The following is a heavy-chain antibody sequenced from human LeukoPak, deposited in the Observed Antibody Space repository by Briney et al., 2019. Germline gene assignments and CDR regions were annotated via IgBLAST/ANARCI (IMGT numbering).Heavy chain of an antibody. V-gene: IGHV4-4*07. CDR3: AREGIAVADTYYYYYMDV. Sequence: PSETLSLTCTVSGGSISSYYWNWIRQAAGKGLEWIGRMYIGGRTTYNPSLKSRVTIETTENQFSLRLRSVTAADTAVYYCAREGIAVADTYYYYYMDVWGKGTWVTVSS. J-gene: IGHJ6*03. CDR2: MYIGGRT. CDR1: GGSISSYY. D-gene: IGHD6-19*01.